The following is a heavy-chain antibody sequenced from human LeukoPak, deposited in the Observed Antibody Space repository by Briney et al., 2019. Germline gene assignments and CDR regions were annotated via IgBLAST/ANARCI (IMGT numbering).Heavy chain of an antibody. CDR3: AKDQNRGFDY. J-gene: IGHJ4*02. V-gene: IGHV3-23*01. Sequence: PGGSLRLSCAASGSTFSSYAMSWVRQAPGEGLEWVSVISGSGGSTNYADSVKGRFTISRDNSKNTLYLQMNSLRAEDTAVYYCAKDQNRGFDYWGQGTLVTVSS. D-gene: IGHD3-10*01. CDR2: ISGSGGST. CDR1: GSTFSSYA.